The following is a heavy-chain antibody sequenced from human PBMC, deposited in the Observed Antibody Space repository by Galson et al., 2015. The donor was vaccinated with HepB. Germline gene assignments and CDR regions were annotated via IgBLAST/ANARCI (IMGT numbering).Heavy chain of an antibody. V-gene: IGHV3-7*01. CDR1: GFRLRSYW. CDR2: IKEDGSER. D-gene: IGHD3-10*01. Sequence: SLRLSCAASGFRLRSYWMIWVRQAPGKGPEWVANIKEDGSERYYVDSVKGRFTISRDNAQNSLFLQMNGLRAEDTASYYCARPIGGSGLEYWGQGTLVTVSS. J-gene: IGHJ4*02. CDR3: ARPIGGSGLEY.